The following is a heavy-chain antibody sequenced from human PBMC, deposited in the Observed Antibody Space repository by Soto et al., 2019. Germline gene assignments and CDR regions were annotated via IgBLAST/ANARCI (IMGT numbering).Heavy chain of an antibody. Sequence: XETLSLTCTVSGSSISGFYWGWIRKSAGKGLEWIGRIYATGTTDYNPSLKSRVMMSVDTSKKQFSLKLRSVTAADTAVYYCVRDGTKTLRDWFDHWGQGISATVSS. J-gene: IGHJ5*02. V-gene: IGHV4-4*07. CDR3: VRDGTKTLRDWFDH. CDR2: IYATGTT. D-gene: IGHD1-1*01. CDR1: GSSISGFY.